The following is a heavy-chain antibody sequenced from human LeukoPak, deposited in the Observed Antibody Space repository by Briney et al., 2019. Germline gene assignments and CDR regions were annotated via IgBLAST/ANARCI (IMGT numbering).Heavy chain of an antibody. CDR1: GFTVSSNY. J-gene: IGHJ4*02. CDR3: AREGGIAAAGHFDY. CDR2: IYSGGST. V-gene: IGHV3-66*01. Sequence: GGSLRLSCAASGFTVSSNYMSWVRQAPGKGLEWVSVIYSGGSTYYADSVKGRFTISRDNSKNTLYLQMNSLRAEDTAVYYCAREGGIAAAGHFDYWGQGTLVTVSS. D-gene: IGHD6-13*01.